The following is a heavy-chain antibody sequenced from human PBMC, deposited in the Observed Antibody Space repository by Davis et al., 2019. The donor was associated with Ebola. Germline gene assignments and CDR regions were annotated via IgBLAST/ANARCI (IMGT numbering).Heavy chain of an antibody. D-gene: IGHD5-18*01. CDR2: IWYDGSNK. CDR3: ARGRGYSYGHGFDP. J-gene: IGHJ5*02. CDR1: GFTFSSYG. V-gene: IGHV3-33*01. Sequence: GESLKISCAASGFTFSSYGMHWVRQAPGKGLEWVAVIWYDGSNKYYADSVKGRFTISRDNSKNTLYLQMNSLRAEDTAVYYCARGRGYSYGHGFDPWGQGTLVTVSS.